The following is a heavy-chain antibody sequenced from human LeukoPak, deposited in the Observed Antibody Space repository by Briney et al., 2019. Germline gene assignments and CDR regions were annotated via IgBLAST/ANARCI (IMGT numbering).Heavy chain of an antibody. D-gene: IGHD3-10*01. CDR3: ARENYGPGSYFTLVRYMDV. J-gene: IGHJ6*03. Sequence: GGSLRLSCTASGFTFGDYAMSWFRQAPGKGLEWVGFIRSKAYGGTTEYAASVKGRFTISRDNAKNSLYLQMNSLRAEDTAVYYCARENYGPGSYFTLVRYMDVWGKGTTVTISS. CDR2: IRSKAYGGTT. V-gene: IGHV3-49*03. CDR1: GFTFGDYA.